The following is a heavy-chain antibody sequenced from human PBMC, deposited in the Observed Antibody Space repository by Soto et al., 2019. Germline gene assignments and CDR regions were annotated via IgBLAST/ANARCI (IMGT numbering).Heavy chain of an antibody. Sequence: QLQLQESGPGLVKPSETLSLTCTVSGGSISSSSYYWGWIRQPPGKGLEWIGSIYYSGSTYYNPSLKSRVTISVDTSKKQFSRKLISVTAAYTPVYYCASLIGLVPAAGWFDPWGQGTLVTVSS. V-gene: IGHV4-39*01. J-gene: IGHJ5*02. CDR3: ASLIGLVPAAGWFDP. CDR1: GGSISSSSYY. D-gene: IGHD2-2*01. CDR2: IYYSGST.